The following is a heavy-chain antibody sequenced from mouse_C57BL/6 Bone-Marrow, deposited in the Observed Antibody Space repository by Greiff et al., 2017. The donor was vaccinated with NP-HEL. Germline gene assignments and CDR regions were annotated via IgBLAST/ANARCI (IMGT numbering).Heavy chain of an antibody. CDR1: GFSFNTYA. Sequence: VQLKESGGGLVQPKGSLKLSCAASGFSFNTYAMNWVRQAPGKGLEWVARIRSKSNNYATYYADSVKDRFTISRDDSESMLYLQMNNLKTEDTAMYYCVRQSNYFYWYFDVWGTGTTVTVSS. V-gene: IGHV10-1*01. CDR2: IRSKSNNYAT. CDR3: VRQSNYFYWYFDV. J-gene: IGHJ1*03. D-gene: IGHD2-5*01.